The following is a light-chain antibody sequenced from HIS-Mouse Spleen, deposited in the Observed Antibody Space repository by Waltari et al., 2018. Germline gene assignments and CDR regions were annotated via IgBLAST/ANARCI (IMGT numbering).Light chain of an antibody. CDR3: SSYAGSNNLV. V-gene: IGLV2-8*01. CDR1: SSDAGGYNY. CDR2: EVS. Sequence: QSALPQPPSSSGSPGQSLTIACTVTSSDAGGYNYVSWYQQHPRKAPKLMIYEVSKRPSGVPDRFSGSKSGNTASLTVSGLQAEDEADYYCSSYAGSNNLVFGGGTKLTVL. J-gene: IGLJ2*01.